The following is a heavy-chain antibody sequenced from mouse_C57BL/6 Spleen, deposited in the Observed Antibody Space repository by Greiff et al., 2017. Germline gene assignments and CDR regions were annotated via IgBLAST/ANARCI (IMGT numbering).Heavy chain of an antibody. CDR2: IYPGDGDT. V-gene: IGHV1-82*01. Sequence: VQLQQSGPELVKPGASVKISCKASGYAFSSSWMNWVKQRPGKGLEWIGRIYPGDGDTNYNGKFKGKATLTADKSSSTAYMQLSSLTSEDSAVYFCARGDGSSYPDYWGQGTTLTVSS. J-gene: IGHJ2*01. D-gene: IGHD1-1*01. CDR1: GYAFSSSW. CDR3: ARGDGSSYPDY.